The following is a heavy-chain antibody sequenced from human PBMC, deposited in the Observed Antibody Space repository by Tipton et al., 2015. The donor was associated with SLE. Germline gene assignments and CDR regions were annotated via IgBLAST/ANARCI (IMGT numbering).Heavy chain of an antibody. J-gene: IGHJ4*02. Sequence: GSLRLSCTVSGGSISTYYWSRIRQPPGKGLEWIGYVYYSGTTSSNPSLKSRVSMSVDTSKNQFSLKLNSVTAADTAVYYCARDYGGNWGYFDYWGQGTLVTVSS. CDR3: ARDYGGNWGYFDY. V-gene: IGHV4-59*01. CDR2: VYYSGTT. CDR1: GGSISTYY. D-gene: IGHD4-23*01.